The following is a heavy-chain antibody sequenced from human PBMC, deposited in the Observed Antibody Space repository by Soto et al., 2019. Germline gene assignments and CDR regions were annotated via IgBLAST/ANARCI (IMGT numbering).Heavy chain of an antibody. CDR2: IGGSGAST. CDR3: AKKKYYDSTAYPFDY. Sequence: GGSLRLACAASGFTFSTYTMTWVRQAPGKGLEWVSAIGGSGASTHYADSVKGRFTISRDNSKNTLFLQMNSLRAEDTAVYYCAKKKYYDSTAYPFDYWGQGTLVTVYS. CDR1: GFTFSTYT. D-gene: IGHD3-22*01. V-gene: IGHV3-23*01. J-gene: IGHJ4*02.